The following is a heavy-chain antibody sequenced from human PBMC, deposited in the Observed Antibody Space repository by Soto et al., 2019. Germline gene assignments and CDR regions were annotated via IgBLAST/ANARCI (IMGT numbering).Heavy chain of an antibody. V-gene: IGHV1-58*01. CDR2: IVVGSGNT. J-gene: IGHJ5*02. D-gene: IGHD3-10*01. CDR1: GFTFTSSA. CDR3: ARAVRSGGNLSWIDP. Sequence: GASVKVSCKASGFTFTSSAVQWVRQARGQRLEWIGWIVVGSGNTNYAQKFQERVTMTRDMSTSTAYMELSSLRSEDTAVYYCARAVRSGGNLSWIDPWGQGTLVTVS.